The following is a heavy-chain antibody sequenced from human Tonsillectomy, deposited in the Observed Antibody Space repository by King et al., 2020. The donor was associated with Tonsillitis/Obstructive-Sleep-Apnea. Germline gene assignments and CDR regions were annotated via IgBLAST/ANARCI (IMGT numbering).Heavy chain of an antibody. CDR1: GGSFSGYY. CDR2: INHSGST. J-gene: IGHJ5*02. V-gene: IGHV4-34*01. D-gene: IGHD2-2*02. Sequence: VQLQQWGAGLLKPSEPLYLTCAVYGGSFSGYYWSWIRQPPGKGLEWIGEINHSGSTNYNPSLKSRVTISVDTSKNQFSLKLSSVTAADTAVYYWARGTRRKGVPAAIRGNWFDPWGQGTLVTVSS. CDR3: ARGTRRKGVPAAIRGNWFDP.